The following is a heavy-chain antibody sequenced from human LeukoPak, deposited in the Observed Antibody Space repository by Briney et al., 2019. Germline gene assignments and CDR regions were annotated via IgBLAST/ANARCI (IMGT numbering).Heavy chain of an antibody. V-gene: IGHV4-34*01. CDR3: ARGLRGYSYGNWFDP. CDR1: GGSFSGYY. Sequence: PSETLSLTCAVGGGSFSGYYWSWIRQPPGKGLEWIGEISHGGITTYNPSLRSRVSISIDTSKMQFSLKLRAVTAADRAVYYRARGLRGYSYGNWFDPWGQGNLVTVSS. D-gene: IGHD5-18*01. CDR2: ISHGGIT. J-gene: IGHJ5*02.